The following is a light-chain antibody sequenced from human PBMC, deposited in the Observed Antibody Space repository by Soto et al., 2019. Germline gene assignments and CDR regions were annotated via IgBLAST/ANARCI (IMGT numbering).Light chain of an antibody. CDR1: QIVDSY. Sequence: EIVLTQSPGTLSLSPGERATLSCRASQIVDSYLAWYQQKPGQAPRLLIYEASNRATGIPARFSGSGSGTDFTLTISSLVPEDFAVYYCQQRKNWPLTFGPGTKVDIK. CDR3: QQRKNWPLT. CDR2: EAS. J-gene: IGKJ3*01. V-gene: IGKV3-11*01.